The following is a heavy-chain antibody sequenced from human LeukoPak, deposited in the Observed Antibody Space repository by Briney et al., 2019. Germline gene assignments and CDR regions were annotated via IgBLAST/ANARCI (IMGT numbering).Heavy chain of an antibody. CDR1: GYTFTSYG. J-gene: IGHJ4*02. V-gene: IGHV1-8*02. CDR3: ASSLSSGWDGGNDY. Sequence: ASVKVSCKASGYTFTSYGINWVRQATGQGLEWMGWMNPNSGNTGYAQKFQGRVTMTRNTSISTAYMELSSLRSEDTAVYYCASSLSSGWDGGNDYWGQGTLVTVSS. CDR2: MNPNSGNT. D-gene: IGHD6-19*01.